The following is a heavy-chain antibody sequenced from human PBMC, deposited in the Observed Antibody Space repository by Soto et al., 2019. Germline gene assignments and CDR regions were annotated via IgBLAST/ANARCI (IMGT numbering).Heavy chain of an antibody. CDR1: GYTFSVYW. J-gene: IGHJ6*02. CDR3: ARHEVKIVVVPAAPYYYYGMDV. Sequence: RGESLKISCKASGYTFSVYWIGWVRQMPGKGLEWMGNIYPDDSDTSNNPSFDGRVTVSADKSTNTAYLQWSSLKASDTAIYYCARHEVKIVVVPAAPYYYYGMDVWGQGTTVTVSS. V-gene: IGHV5-51*01. CDR2: IYPDDSDT. D-gene: IGHD2-2*01.